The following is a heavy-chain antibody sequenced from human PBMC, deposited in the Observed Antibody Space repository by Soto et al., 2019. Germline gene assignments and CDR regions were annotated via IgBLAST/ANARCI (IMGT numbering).Heavy chain of an antibody. Sequence: PSETLSLTCAVYGGSFSGYYWSWIRQPPGKGLEWIGEINHSGSTNYNPSLKSRVTISVDTSKNQFSLELSSVTAADTAVYYRAREITMVRGVLSNYGMDVWGQGTTVTVSS. D-gene: IGHD3-10*01. CDR2: INHSGST. V-gene: IGHV4-34*01. CDR1: GGSFSGYY. CDR3: AREITMVRGVLSNYGMDV. J-gene: IGHJ6*02.